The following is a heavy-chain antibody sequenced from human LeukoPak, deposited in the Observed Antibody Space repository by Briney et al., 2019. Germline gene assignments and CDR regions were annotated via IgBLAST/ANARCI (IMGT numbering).Heavy chain of an antibody. V-gene: IGHV3-48*04. CDR3: ARDRCDGDCRDWDY. CDR2: ISSSAGTI. Sequence: PGGSLRPSCAASGFTFSRNSMIWVRQAPGKGLEWLSSISSSAGTIYYADSVKGRFTISRDNAKNSLYLQMISQTAEDTAVYYCARDRCDGDCRDWDYWGQGTLVTVSS. D-gene: IGHD2-21*02. J-gene: IGHJ4*02. CDR1: GFTFSRNS.